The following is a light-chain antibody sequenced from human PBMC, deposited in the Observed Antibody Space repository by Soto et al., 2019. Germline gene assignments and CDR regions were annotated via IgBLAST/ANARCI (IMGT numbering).Light chain of an antibody. CDR3: QQYGSSPWAT. CDR2: GAS. CDR1: QSVSSSY. J-gene: IGKJ5*01. V-gene: IGKV3-20*01. Sequence: EIVLTQSPATLSVSPGERATLSCRASQSVSSSYLAWYQQKPGQAPRLLIYGASSRATGIPDRFSGSGSGTDFTLTISRLEPEDFAVYYCQQYGSSPWATFGQGTRLEIK.